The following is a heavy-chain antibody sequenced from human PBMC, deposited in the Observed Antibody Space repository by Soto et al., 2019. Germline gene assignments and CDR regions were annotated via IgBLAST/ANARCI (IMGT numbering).Heavy chain of an antibody. D-gene: IGHD6-13*01. V-gene: IGHV3-33*01. J-gene: IGHJ3*02. Sequence: QVQLVESGGVAVQPGRSLRLSCAASGFTFSSYGMHWVRQAPGKGLEWVAVIWYDGSNKYYADSVKGRFTISRDNSKNTLYLQMNSLRAEDTAVYYCARGQYRIAAAGNAFDIWGQGTMVTVSS. CDR2: IWYDGSNK. CDR3: ARGQYRIAAAGNAFDI. CDR1: GFTFSSYG.